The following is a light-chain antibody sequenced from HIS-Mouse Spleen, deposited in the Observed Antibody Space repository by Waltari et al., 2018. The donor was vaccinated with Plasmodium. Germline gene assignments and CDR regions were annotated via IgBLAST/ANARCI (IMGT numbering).Light chain of an antibody. CDR1: SSYVGSYNL. J-gene: IGLJ2*01. CDR3: CSYAGSRMV. V-gene: IGLV2-23*01. CDR2: EGS. Sequence: QSALTQPASVSGSPGQSITISCTGTSSYVGSYNLFSWYQQHPGKAPKLMIYEGSKRPSGVSNRFSGSKSGNTASLTISGLQAEDEADYYCCSYAGSRMVFGGGTKLTVL.